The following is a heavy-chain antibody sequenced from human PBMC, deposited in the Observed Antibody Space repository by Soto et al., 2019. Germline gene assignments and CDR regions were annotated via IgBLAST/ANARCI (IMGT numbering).Heavy chain of an antibody. Sequence: GGSLRLSCAASGFTFSSYSMSWVRQAPGKGLEWVAAIRESGGSKYYGDSVKGRFTISRDNSKNTLYLQMNSLRAEDMAVYYCAKADGYSGSWTPHYFDYWGQGTLVTVSS. J-gene: IGHJ4*02. V-gene: IGHV3-23*01. CDR1: GFTFSSYS. CDR2: IRESGGSK. CDR3: AKADGYSGSWTPHYFDY. D-gene: IGHD6-13*01.